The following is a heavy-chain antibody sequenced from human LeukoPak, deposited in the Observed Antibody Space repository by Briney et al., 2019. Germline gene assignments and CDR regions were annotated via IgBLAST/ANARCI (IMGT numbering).Heavy chain of an antibody. CDR2: ISSSSTYI. V-gene: IGHV3-21*01. J-gene: IGHJ4*02. Sequence: GGSLRLSCAASGFTFSSSTINCVRQGPGKGLEWVSSISSSSTYIYYADSVKGRFTISRDNAKNSLYLQMNSLRAEDTAVYYCKRDPPGNSGWGQGTLVTVSS. CDR1: GFTFSSST. CDR3: KRDPPGNSG. D-gene: IGHD1-14*01.